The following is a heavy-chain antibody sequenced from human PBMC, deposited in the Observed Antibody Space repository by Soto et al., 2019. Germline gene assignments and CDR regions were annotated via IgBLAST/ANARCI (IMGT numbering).Heavy chain of an antibody. V-gene: IGHV3-30*03. J-gene: IGHJ4*02. Sequence: QVQLVESGGGVVQPGRSLRLSCAASGFSFNIFAMHWVRQSPGKGLEWVALISYDGSNKYYADSVRGRFTISRDNSKNTMYLQMNSLRSEDTALYYCAHVNSLAYCSGGSCYPPLYWGQGTLVTVSS. CDR1: GFSFNIFA. CDR3: AHVNSLAYCSGGSCYPPLY. CDR2: ISYDGSNK. D-gene: IGHD2-15*01.